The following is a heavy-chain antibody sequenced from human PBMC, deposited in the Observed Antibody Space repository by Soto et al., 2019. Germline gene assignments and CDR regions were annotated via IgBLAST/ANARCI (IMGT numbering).Heavy chain of an antibody. J-gene: IGHJ4*02. CDR2: ISGDNGNT. Sequence: QVQLVQSGAEVKKPGASVRVSCQTSAYTFTNYVVSWVRQAPGQGLEWMGWISGDNGNTIYAQKFQGRVTMTTDTSTRKAYMELRSRRSDDTAVYYCATGLLGYCSGGSCYSDSWGQGTLVTVSS. D-gene: IGHD2-15*01. CDR1: AYTFTNYV. V-gene: IGHV1-18*01. CDR3: ATGLLGYCSGGSCYSDS.